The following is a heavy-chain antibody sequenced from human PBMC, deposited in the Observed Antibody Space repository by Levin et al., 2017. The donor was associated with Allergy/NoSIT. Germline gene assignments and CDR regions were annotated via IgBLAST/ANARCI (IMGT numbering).Heavy chain of an antibody. Sequence: SCAASGFTFDDYAMHWVRQAPGKGLEWVSGISWNSGSIGYADSVKGRFTISRDNDKNSLYLQMNSLSAEDTALYYCARQLERSSGYYFDYWGQGTLVTVSS. CDR2: ISWNSGSI. CDR3: ARQLERSSGYYFDY. D-gene: IGHD6-13*01. CDR1: GFTFDDYA. J-gene: IGHJ4*02. V-gene: IGHV3-9*01.